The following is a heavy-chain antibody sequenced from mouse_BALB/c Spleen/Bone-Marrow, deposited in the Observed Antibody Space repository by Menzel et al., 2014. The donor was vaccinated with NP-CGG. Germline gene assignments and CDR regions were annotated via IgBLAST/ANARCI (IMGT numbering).Heavy chain of an antibody. Sequence: EVKLMESGPDLVKPSQSLSLTCTVTGYSITSGYSCHWIRQFPGNKLEWMGYIHYSGTTNYNPSLKSRFSITRDTSKNQFFLQLNSVTTEDTATYYCARGYYGYDGARFTYWGQGTLVTVSA. CDR3: ARGYYGYDGARFTY. J-gene: IGHJ3*01. D-gene: IGHD2-2*01. CDR2: IHYSGTT. V-gene: IGHV3-1*02. CDR1: GYSITSGYS.